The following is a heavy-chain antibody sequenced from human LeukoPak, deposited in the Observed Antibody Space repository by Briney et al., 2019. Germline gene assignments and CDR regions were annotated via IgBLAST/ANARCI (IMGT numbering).Heavy chain of an antibody. J-gene: IGHJ6*03. Sequence: ASVKVSCKASGGTFSSYAISWVRQTPGQGLEWMGGIIPIFGTTNYAQKFQGRVTITADKSTSTAYMELSSLRSEDTAVYYCARVVGGWYALFYYYYYMDVWGKGTTVTVSS. CDR1: GGTFSSYA. D-gene: IGHD6-19*01. V-gene: IGHV1-69*06. CDR3: ARVVGGWYALFYYYYYMDV. CDR2: IIPIFGTT.